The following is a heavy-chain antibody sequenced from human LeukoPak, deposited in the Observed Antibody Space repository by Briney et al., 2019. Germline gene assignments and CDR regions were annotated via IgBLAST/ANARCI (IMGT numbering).Heavy chain of an antibody. CDR1: DGSISSGSYY. Sequence: SQTLSLTCTVSDGSISSGSYYWSWIRQPAGKGLEWIGRIYTSGSTNYNPSLKSRVTISVDTSKNQFSLKLSSVTAADTAVYYCARDQRWGPLDAFDIWGQGTMVTVSS. J-gene: IGHJ3*02. CDR2: IYTSGST. V-gene: IGHV4-61*02. CDR3: ARDQRWGPLDAFDI. D-gene: IGHD1-26*01.